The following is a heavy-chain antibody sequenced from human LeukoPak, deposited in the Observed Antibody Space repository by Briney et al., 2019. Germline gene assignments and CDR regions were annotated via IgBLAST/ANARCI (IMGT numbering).Heavy chain of an antibody. V-gene: IGHV3-23*01. CDR2: ISGSDDNT. CDR3: AELGITMIGGV. D-gene: IGHD3-10*02. CDR1: EFTFSSYA. Sequence: GGSLRLSCAASEFTFSSYAMNWVRQAPGKGLEWVSGISGSDDNTYYADSVKGRFTISRDNSKNTLFLHMNSLRAEDTAVYYCAELGITMIGGVWGKGTTVTISP. J-gene: IGHJ6*04.